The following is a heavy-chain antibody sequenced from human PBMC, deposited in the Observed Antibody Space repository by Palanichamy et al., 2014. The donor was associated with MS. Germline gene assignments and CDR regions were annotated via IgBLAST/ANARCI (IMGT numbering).Heavy chain of an antibody. CDR1: GYNFTSYW. CDR2: IYPGDSDT. V-gene: IGHV5-51*01. D-gene: IGHD3-3*01. J-gene: IGHJ4*02. Sequence: EVQLVQSGAEVKKPGESLKISCRGSGYNFTSYWIGWVRQMPGEGLEWMGIIYPGDSDTRYSPSFQGQVTISADKSINTAYMQWSSLKASDTAMYYCARLPYYDFWSGYDYWGQGTLVIVSS. CDR3: ARLPYYDFWSGYDY.